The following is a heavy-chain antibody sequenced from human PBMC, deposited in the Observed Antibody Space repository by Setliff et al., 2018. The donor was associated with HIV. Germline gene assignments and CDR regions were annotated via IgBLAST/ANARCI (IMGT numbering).Heavy chain of an antibody. CDR3: AGEKYGSGSYWPY. J-gene: IGHJ4*02. CDR1: GGSISTYY. Sequence: SETLSLTCTVSGGSISTYYWSWIRQPPGKGLEWIGSIYFTGSSDNNPSLKSRVTLSVDTSKHQFSLKLSSVTAADTAVYYCAGEKYGSGSYWPYWGQGILVTV. CDR2: IYFTGSS. V-gene: IGHV4-59*01. D-gene: IGHD3-10*01.